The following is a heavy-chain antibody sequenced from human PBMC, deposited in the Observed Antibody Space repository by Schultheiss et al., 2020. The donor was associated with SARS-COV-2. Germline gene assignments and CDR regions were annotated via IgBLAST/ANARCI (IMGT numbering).Heavy chain of an antibody. CDR2: IYTSGST. D-gene: IGHD2-21*02. Sequence: SETLSLTCTVSGGSISSYYWSWIRQPAGKGLEWIGRIYTSGSTNYNPSLKSRVTISVDTSKNQFSLKLSSVTAADTAVYYCARDLSVVVTAFWFDPWGQGTLVTVSS. CDR3: ARDLSVVVTAFWFDP. CDR1: GGSISSYY. J-gene: IGHJ5*02. V-gene: IGHV4-4*07.